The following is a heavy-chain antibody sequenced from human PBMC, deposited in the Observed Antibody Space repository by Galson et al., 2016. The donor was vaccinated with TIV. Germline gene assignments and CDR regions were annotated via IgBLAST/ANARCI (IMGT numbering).Heavy chain of an antibody. CDR3: ATERGRTVVAAGPYFDS. CDR1: GFTFSRAD. D-gene: IGHD2-21*01. CDR2: ISATGTYK. J-gene: IGHJ4*02. V-gene: IGHV3-21*06. Sequence: SLRLYCATSGFTFSRADINWVRQAPGKGLEWVSYISATGTYKYYADSVMGRFPISRDNAQNSLYLKLDSLRAEDTGVYYCATERGRTVVAAGPYFDSWGQGTLVTDSS.